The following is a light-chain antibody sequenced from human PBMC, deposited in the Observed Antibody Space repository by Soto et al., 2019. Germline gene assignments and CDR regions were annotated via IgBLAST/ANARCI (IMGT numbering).Light chain of an antibody. J-gene: IGKJ4*01. Sequence: EIVLTQSPGTLSLSPGERATLSCRASQSVSSSYLAWYQQKPGQAPRLLIYGASSRATGIPDRFSGGGSGADFTLTLSRLEPEDFGVYYCQQYGSSLGVTFGGGTKV. V-gene: IGKV3-20*01. CDR1: QSVSSSY. CDR2: GAS. CDR3: QQYGSSLGVT.